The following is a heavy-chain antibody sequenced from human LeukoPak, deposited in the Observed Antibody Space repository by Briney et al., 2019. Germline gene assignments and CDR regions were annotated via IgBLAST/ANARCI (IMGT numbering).Heavy chain of an antibody. J-gene: IGHJ5*02. CDR2: TYYTSKGNN. CDR1: GDSVSSNSAS. Sequence: SQTLSLTCAISGDSVSSNSASWNWIRQSPSRGLEWLGRTYYTSKGNNDNEETVKSQITINPDTSKNQFSLHLNSVTPEDTAVYYCARDPDSSYEWGPFDPWGQGILVTVSS. V-gene: IGHV6-1*01. D-gene: IGHD1-26*01. CDR3: ARDPDSSYEWGPFDP.